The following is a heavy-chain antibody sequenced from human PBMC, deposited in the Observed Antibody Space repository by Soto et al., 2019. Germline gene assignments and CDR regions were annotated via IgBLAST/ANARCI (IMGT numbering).Heavy chain of an antibody. CDR1: GYTFTSYG. Sequence: QVQLVQSGAEVKKPGASVKVSCKASGYTFTSYGISWVRQAPGQGLEWMGWISAYNGNTNYAQKLQGRVTMTTDTSTSTAYMELRSLRSDATAVYYCARDNDWNDLYYYGMDVWGQGTTVTVSS. V-gene: IGHV1-18*01. CDR2: ISAYNGNT. D-gene: IGHD1-1*01. J-gene: IGHJ6*02. CDR3: ARDNDWNDLYYYGMDV.